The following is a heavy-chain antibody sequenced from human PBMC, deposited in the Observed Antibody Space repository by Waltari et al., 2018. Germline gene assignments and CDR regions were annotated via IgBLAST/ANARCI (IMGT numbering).Heavy chain of an antibody. CDR1: GYSISSGYY. J-gene: IGHJ4*02. Sequence: QVQLQESGPGLVKPSETLSLTCTVSGYSISSGYYWGWIRQPPGKGLEWIGSIYHSGSTYYNPSLKSRVTISVDTSKTQFSLKLSSVTAADTAVYYCARLLDSYYYDSSGYPTVFYYWGQGTLVTVSS. D-gene: IGHD3-22*01. V-gene: IGHV4-38-2*02. CDR2: IYHSGST. CDR3: ARLLDSYYYDSSGYPTVFYY.